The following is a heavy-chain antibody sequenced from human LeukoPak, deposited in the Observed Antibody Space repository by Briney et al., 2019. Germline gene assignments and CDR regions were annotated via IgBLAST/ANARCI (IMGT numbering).Heavy chain of an antibody. D-gene: IGHD3-22*01. CDR2: ISDSGGTT. Sequence: GGSLRLSCAVSGVTLSNYGMSWVRQAPGKGLEWVAGISDSGGTTNYADSVKGRFAISRDNPKNTLYLQMKSLRAEDTAVYFCAKRGVVIRVILVGFHKEAYYFDSWGQGALVTVSS. J-gene: IGHJ4*02. CDR1: GVTLSNYG. CDR3: AKRGVVIRVILVGFHKEAYYFDS. V-gene: IGHV3-23*01.